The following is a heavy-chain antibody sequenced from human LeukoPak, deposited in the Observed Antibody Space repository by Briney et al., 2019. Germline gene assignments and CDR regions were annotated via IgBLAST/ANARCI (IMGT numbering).Heavy chain of an antibody. CDR1: GFAVSSNH. D-gene: IGHD1-26*01. CDR2: IFNGGST. J-gene: IGHJ4*02. V-gene: IGHV3-53*01. CDR3: AKEWELLGRYFDY. Sequence: PGGSLRLSCAASGFAVSSNHMNWVRQAPGKGLEWVSVIFNGGSTYYADSVKGRFTISRDNSKNTLYLQMNSLRAEDTAVYYCAKEWELLGRYFDYWGQGTLVTVSS.